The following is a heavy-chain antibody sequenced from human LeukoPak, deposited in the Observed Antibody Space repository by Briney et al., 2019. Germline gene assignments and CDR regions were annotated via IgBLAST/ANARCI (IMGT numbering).Heavy chain of an antibody. V-gene: IGHV3-11*04. CDR3: ATFSASSSSWPPFDY. CDR2: ITDSGNTI. CDR1: DDY. J-gene: IGHJ4*02. Sequence: DDYWGWIRQTPGKGLEWVSYITDSGNTIHYADSVKGRFTISRDNSKNTLYLQMNSLRAEDTAVYYCATFSASSSSWPPFDYWGQGTLVTVSS. D-gene: IGHD6-13*01.